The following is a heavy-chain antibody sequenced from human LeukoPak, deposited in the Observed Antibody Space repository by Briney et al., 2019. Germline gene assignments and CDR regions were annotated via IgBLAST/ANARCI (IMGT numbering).Heavy chain of an antibody. D-gene: IGHD2-21*02. Sequence: PGGSLRLSCAASGFTFSSYGMNWVRQAPGKGLEWVSSISSGSTYIYYADSVKGRFTISRDNAKNSLYLQMNSLRAEDTAVYYCARDMSAFCGGDCPPGYWGQGTLVTVSS. CDR1: GFTFSSYG. V-gene: IGHV3-21*01. J-gene: IGHJ4*02. CDR3: ARDMSAFCGGDCPPGY. CDR2: ISSGSTYI.